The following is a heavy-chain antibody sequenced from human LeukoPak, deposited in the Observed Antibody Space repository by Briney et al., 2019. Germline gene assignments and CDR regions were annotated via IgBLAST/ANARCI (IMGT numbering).Heavy chain of an antibody. V-gene: IGHV3-74*01. CDR1: GFTFSNYW. CDR2: INSDGSST. CDR3: AREGRGYSYAFEY. J-gene: IGHJ4*02. D-gene: IGHD5-18*01. Sequence: GGSLRLSCAASGFTFSNYWMHWVRQAPGKGLVWVSRINSDGSSTTYAGSVKGRFTIPRDNGQNTLYLQMNSLRAEDTAVYYCAREGRGYSYAFEYWGQGTLVTVSS.